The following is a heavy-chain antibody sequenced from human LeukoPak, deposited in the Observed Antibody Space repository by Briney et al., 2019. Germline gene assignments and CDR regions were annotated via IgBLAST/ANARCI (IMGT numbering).Heavy chain of an antibody. D-gene: IGHD6-19*01. V-gene: IGHV1-18*01. Sequence: ASVKVSCKASGYTFTSYGISWVRQAPGQGLEWMGWISPYNGNTEYAQKLQGRVTMTTDTSTTTAYMELRSLRSDDTAMYYCVRDLPSDAVAVYWGQGTLVTVSS. CDR2: ISPYNGNT. CDR3: VRDLPSDAVAVY. CDR1: GYTFTSYG. J-gene: IGHJ4*02.